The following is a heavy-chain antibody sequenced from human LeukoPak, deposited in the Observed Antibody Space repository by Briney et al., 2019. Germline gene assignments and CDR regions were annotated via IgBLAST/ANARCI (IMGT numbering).Heavy chain of an antibody. V-gene: IGHV3-21*01. CDR2: ISSSSSYI. D-gene: IGHD6-6*01. CDR1: GFTFSSYS. CDR3: ARGKAAARPPIDF. J-gene: IGHJ4*02. Sequence: PGGSLRLSCAASGFTFSSYSMNWVRQAPGKGLEWVSSISSSSSYIYYADSVKGRFTISRDNAKNSLYLQMNGLRAEDTAVYYCARGKAAARPPIDFWGQGTLVTVSS.